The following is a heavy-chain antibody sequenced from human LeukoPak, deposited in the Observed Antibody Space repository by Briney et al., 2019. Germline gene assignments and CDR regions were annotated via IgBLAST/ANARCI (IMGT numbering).Heavy chain of an antibody. Sequence: GSSVKVSCKASGGTFSSYASSWVRQAPGQGLEWMGRIIPIFGTANYAQKFQGRVTITTDESTSTAYMELSSLRSEDTAVYYCARGGYSSSSIDYWGQGTLVTVSS. V-gene: IGHV1-69*05. CDR2: IIPIFGTA. CDR1: GGTFSSYA. J-gene: IGHJ4*02. CDR3: ARGGYSSSSIDY. D-gene: IGHD6-13*01.